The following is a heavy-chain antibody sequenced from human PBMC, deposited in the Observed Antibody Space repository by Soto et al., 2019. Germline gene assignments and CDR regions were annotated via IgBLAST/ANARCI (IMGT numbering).Heavy chain of an antibody. CDR1: GFTFSSYA. V-gene: IGHV3-64*01. CDR3: ARRIPFGYGMDV. Sequence: EVQLVESGGGLVQPRGSLRLSCAASGFTFSSYAMHWVRQAPGKGLEYVSAITSSGGNTDYGSSVKGRFTISRDNSKNTLYLQMGSLRAEDMAVYYCARRIPFGYGMDVWGQGTTVTVSS. D-gene: IGHD2-21*01. CDR2: ITSSGGNT. J-gene: IGHJ6*02.